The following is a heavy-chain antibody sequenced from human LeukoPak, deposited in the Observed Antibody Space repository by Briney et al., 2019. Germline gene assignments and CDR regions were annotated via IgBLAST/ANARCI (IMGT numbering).Heavy chain of an antibody. V-gene: IGHV1-2*02. CDR2: INPNSGGT. CDR1: GYTFTGYY. Sequence: GASVKVSCKASGYTFTGYYMHWVRQAPGHGLEWMGWINPNSGGTNYAQKFQGRVTMTRDTSISTAYMELSRLKSDDTAVYYCARSAYCGGDCFQPYWGQGTLVTVSS. J-gene: IGHJ4*02. D-gene: IGHD2-21*02. CDR3: ARSAYCGGDCFQPY.